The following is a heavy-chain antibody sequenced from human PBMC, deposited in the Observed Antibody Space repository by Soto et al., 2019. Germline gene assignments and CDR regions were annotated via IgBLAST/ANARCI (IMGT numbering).Heavy chain of an antibody. J-gene: IGHJ3*02. D-gene: IGHD1-26*01. CDR3: ARDRNSGRRPDASDI. V-gene: IGHV4-38-2*02. CDR1: DYTIFSGYY. Sequence: SETLSLTCTVSDYTIFSGYYCFCMRQPPGKGLEWIGSIIHSGNTNYNPSLKSRVTMSVDTSKNQFSLKLSSVIAADKAVYYCARDRNSGRRPDASDIWGKGKMVTVSS. CDR2: IIHSGNT.